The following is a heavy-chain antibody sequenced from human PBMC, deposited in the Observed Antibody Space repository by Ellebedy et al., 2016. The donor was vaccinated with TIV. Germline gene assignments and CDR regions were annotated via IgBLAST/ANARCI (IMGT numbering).Heavy chain of an antibody. D-gene: IGHD3-9*01. CDR1: GFTFSSYS. V-gene: IGHV3-23*01. CDR2: ISGSGGST. J-gene: IGHJ4*02. Sequence: GGSLRLSXAASGFTFSSYSMNWVRQAPGKGLEWVSAISGSGGSTYYADSVKGRFTISRDNSKNTLYLQMNSLRAEDTAVYYCAKPHPEYDILTGWYYFDYWGQGTLVTVSS. CDR3: AKPHPEYDILTGWYYFDY.